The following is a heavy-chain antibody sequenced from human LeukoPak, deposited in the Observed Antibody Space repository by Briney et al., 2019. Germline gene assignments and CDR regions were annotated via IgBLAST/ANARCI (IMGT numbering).Heavy chain of an antibody. J-gene: IGHJ3*02. D-gene: IGHD6-19*01. CDR2: INHSGST. Sequence: SETLSLTCAVYGGSFSGYYWSWIRQPPGKGLEWIGEINHSGSTNYNPSLKSRVTISVDTSKNQFSLKLSSVTAADTAVYYCAREDSSGPGAAFDIWGQGTMVTVSS. CDR3: AREDSSGPGAAFDI. V-gene: IGHV4-34*01. CDR1: GGSFSGYY.